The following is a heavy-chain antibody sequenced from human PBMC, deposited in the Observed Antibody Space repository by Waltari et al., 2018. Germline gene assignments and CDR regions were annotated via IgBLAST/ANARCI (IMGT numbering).Heavy chain of an antibody. V-gene: IGHV4-59*01. CDR2: IYYRGST. J-gene: IGHJ2*01. CDR1: GGSISSYY. CDR3: ARDSLNYGDYWYFDL. Sequence: VQLQESGPGLVKPSETLSLTCTVSGGSISSYYWSWIRQPPGKGLAWIGYIYYRGSTNYTPSLKSRVTISVDTSKNQVSLKLSSVTAADTAVYYCARDSLNYGDYWYFDLWGRGTLVTVSS. D-gene: IGHD4-17*01.